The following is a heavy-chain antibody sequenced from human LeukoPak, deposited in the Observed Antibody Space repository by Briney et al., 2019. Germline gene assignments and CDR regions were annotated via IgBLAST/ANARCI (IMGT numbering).Heavy chain of an antibody. CDR1: GFTFSSYS. V-gene: IGHV3-48*01. D-gene: IGHD1-26*01. J-gene: IGHJ4*02. Sequence: GGSLRLSCAASGFTFSSYSMNWVRQAPGKGLEWVSYISSSSTIYYADSVKGRFTISRDNAKNSLYLQMNSLRAEDTAVYYCARAPRLVGACRYYFDYWGQGTLVTVSS. CDR2: ISSSSTI. CDR3: ARAPRLVGACRYYFDY.